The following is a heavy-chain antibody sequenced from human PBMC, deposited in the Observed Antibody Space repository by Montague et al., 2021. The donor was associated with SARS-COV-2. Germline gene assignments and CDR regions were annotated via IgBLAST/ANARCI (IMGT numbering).Heavy chain of an antibody. V-gene: IGHV3-48*03. CDR3: ARAGDFGYGSGSYAGGFDY. CDR1: GFTFSSYE. CDR2: ISSSGSTI. Sequence: SVRLSCEASGFTFSSYELNWVRQAPGKGLEWVSYISSSGSTIYYADSVKGRFTISRDNAKNSLYLQMNSLRAEDTAVYYCARAGDFGYGSGSYAGGFDYWGQGTLVTVSS. D-gene: IGHD3-10*01. J-gene: IGHJ4*02.